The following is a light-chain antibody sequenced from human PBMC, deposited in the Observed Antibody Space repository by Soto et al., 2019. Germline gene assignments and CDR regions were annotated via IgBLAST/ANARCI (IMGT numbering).Light chain of an antibody. CDR1: SSDVGSYNL. J-gene: IGLJ1*01. Sequence: QSALTQPASVSGSPGQSITISCTGTSSDVGSYNLVSWYQQHPGKAPKLLIYVGSKRPSGVSNRFSESKSGNTASLTISGLQAEDEADYYCCSYVGNSAWVFGSGTKVTVL. CDR3: CSYVGNSAWV. V-gene: IGLV2-23*01. CDR2: VGS.